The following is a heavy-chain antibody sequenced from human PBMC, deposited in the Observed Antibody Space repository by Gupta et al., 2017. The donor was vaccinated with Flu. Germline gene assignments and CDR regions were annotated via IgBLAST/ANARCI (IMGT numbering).Heavy chain of an antibody. D-gene: IGHD2-2*01. CDR2: ISSSSSYI. Sequence: EVQLVEPGGGLVKPGGSLRLSCAASGFTFSSYSMNWVRQAPGKGLEWVSSISSSSSYIYYADSVKGRFTISRDNAKNSLYLQMNSLRAEDTAVYYCARDFRCSRALCGMDVWGQGTTVTVSS. CDR1: GFTFSSYS. CDR3: ARDFRCSRALCGMDV. J-gene: IGHJ6*02. V-gene: IGHV3-21*01.